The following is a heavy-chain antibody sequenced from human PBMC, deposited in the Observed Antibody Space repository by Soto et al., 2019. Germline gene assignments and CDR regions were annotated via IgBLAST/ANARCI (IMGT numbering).Heavy chain of an antibody. CDR3: VLAAAGTFAEYFQH. V-gene: IGHV3-33*01. D-gene: IGHD6-13*01. J-gene: IGHJ1*01. Sequence: WSLRLSCAASVFTFSSYGMHWFRQAPGKGLEWVAVIWYDGSNKYYADSVKGRFTISRDNSKNTLYLQMNSLRAEDTAVYYCVLAAAGTFAEYFQHWGQGTLVTVSS. CDR1: VFTFSSYG. CDR2: IWYDGSNK.